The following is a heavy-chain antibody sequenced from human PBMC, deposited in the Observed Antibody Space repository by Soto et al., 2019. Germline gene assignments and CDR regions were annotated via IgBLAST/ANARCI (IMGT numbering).Heavy chain of an antibody. Sequence: EGQLLESGGGLVQPGGSLRLSCAASGFTFSSYAMSWVRQAPGKGLEWVSVISGTGDSTYYADSVKGRFTISRDNSKNTLYLQMNSLRAEDTAVYYCAKRGSGGWFDPWGQGTLVTVSS. V-gene: IGHV3-23*01. D-gene: IGHD2-15*01. CDR3: AKRGSGGWFDP. J-gene: IGHJ5*02. CDR1: GFTFSSYA. CDR2: ISGTGDST.